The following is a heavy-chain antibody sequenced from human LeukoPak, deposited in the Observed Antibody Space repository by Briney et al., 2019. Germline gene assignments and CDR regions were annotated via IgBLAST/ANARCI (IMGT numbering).Heavy chain of an antibody. D-gene: IGHD6-19*01. CDR1: GFTFNTYS. CDR3: AKGIYSSGWSYFDY. V-gene: IGHV3-23*01. CDR2: LSGSGITT. J-gene: IGHJ4*01. Sequence: PGGSLRLSCAASGFTFNTYSMNWVRQAPGKGLEWVSTLSGSGITTYYADSVKGRFTISRDNSKNTLYLQMNSLRAEDTAVYYCAKGIYSSGWSYFDYWGHGTLVTVSS.